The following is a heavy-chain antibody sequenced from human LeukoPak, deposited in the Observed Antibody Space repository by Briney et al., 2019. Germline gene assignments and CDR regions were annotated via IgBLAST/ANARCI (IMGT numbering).Heavy chain of an antibody. D-gene: IGHD6-6*01. CDR3: ARMAARPWVGY. CDR2: IYHSGST. Sequence: SETLSLTCTVSGYSISSGYYWGWIRQPPGKGLEWIGSIYHSGSTYYNPSLKSRVTISVDTSKNQFSLKLSSVTAADTAVYYCARMAARPWVGYWGQGTLDTVSS. J-gene: IGHJ4*02. V-gene: IGHV4-38-2*02. CDR1: GYSISSGYY.